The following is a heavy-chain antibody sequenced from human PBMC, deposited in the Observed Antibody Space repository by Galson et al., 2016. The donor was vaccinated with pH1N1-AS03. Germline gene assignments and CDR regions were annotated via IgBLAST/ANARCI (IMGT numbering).Heavy chain of an antibody. Sequence: SVKVSCKASGGTFSRYTISWARQAPGQGLEWMGRISPILHKPHYAQKFQGRVTITADRSTTTAYLELSSLTSHDTAVYFCARGDGWFDPWGQGTLVTVSS. V-gene: IGHV1-69*02. CDR1: GGTFSRYT. CDR3: ARGDGWFDP. J-gene: IGHJ5*02. CDR2: ISPILHKP.